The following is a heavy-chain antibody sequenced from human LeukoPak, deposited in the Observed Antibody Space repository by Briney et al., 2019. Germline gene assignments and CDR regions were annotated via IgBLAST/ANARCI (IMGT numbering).Heavy chain of an antibody. V-gene: IGHV3-23*01. CDR2: ISGSGGP. Sequence: GGSLRLSCAASGFTFSNYVMSWVRQAPGKGLEWVSAISGSGGPYYADSVKGRFTISRDNSKNTLYLQMNSLRAEDTAVYYCARASRAASFDYWGQGTLVTVSS. CDR1: GFTFSNYV. J-gene: IGHJ4*02. D-gene: IGHD2-15*01. CDR3: ARASRAASFDY.